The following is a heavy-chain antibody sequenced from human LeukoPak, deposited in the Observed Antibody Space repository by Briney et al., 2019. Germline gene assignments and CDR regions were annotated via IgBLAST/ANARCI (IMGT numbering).Heavy chain of an antibody. D-gene: IGHD6-19*01. CDR2: IKSKTDDGTS. CDR1: GFSFNTAW. Sequence: GGSLRLSCAASGFSFNTAWMNWVRQTPGKGLEWLGRIKSKTDDGTSEYAAHVKGRFIISRDDSKNMLPLEMRSLRTEDTGVYYCTTRRIAVSGLGHWGRGTLVVVSS. J-gene: IGHJ4*02. CDR3: TTRRIAVSGLGH. V-gene: IGHV3-15*01.